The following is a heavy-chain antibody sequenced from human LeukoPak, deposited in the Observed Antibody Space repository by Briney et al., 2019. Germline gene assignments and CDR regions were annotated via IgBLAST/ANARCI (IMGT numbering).Heavy chain of an antibody. V-gene: IGHV3-66*01. CDR2: IYSGGST. D-gene: IGHD5-18*01. Sequence: GGALRLSCAASGFTVSSNYMSWVRQAPGKGLEWLSVIYSGGSTYYADSVKGRFTISRDNSKNTLYLQMNSLRAEDTAVYYCTTKRGYSYGYADWGQGTLVTVSS. J-gene: IGHJ4*02. CDR3: TTKRGYSYGYAD. CDR1: GFTVSSNY.